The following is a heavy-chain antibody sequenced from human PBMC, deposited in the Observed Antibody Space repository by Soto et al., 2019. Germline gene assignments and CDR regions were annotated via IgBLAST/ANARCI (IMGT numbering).Heavy chain of an antibody. Sequence: GGSLRLSCAASGFTFSSYAMSWVRQAPGKGLEWVSAISGSGGSTYYADSVKGRFTISRDNSKNTLYLQMNSLRAEDTAVYYCAKGSYYYDSSGYGYWGQGTLVTVSS. J-gene: IGHJ4*02. V-gene: IGHV3-23*01. CDR1: GFTFSSYA. D-gene: IGHD3-22*01. CDR3: AKGSYYYDSSGYGY. CDR2: ISGSGGST.